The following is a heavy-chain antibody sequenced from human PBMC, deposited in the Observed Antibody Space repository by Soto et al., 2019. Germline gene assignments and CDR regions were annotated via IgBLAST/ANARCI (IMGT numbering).Heavy chain of an antibody. CDR3: AKPHSSSWSYYYGMDV. CDR1: GFTFSSYS. Sequence: GGSLRLSCAASGFTFSSYSMSWVRQAPGKGLEWVSAISGSGGSTYYADSVKGRFTISRDNSKNTLYLQMSSLRAEDTAVYYCAKPHSSSWSYYYGMDVWGQGTTVTVSS. CDR2: ISGSGGST. J-gene: IGHJ6*02. V-gene: IGHV3-23*01. D-gene: IGHD6-13*01.